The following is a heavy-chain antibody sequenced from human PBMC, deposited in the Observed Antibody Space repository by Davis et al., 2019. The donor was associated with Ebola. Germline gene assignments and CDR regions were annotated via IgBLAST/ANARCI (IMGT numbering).Heavy chain of an antibody. CDR3: ARAGRYCNSTSCYLAV. Sequence: PAGSLRLSCAASGFTFSSYAMSWVRQAPGKGLEWVSAISGSGGSTYYADSVKGRFTISRDNSKNTLYLQMNSLRAEATAVYYCARAGRYCNSTSCYLAVWGQGTLVTVSS. CDR1: GFTFSSYA. D-gene: IGHD2-2*01. CDR2: ISGSGGST. J-gene: IGHJ4*02. V-gene: IGHV3-23*01.